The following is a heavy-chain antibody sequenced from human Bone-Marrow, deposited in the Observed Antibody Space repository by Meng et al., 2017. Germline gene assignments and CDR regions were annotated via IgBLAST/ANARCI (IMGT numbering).Heavy chain of an antibody. V-gene: IGHV3-30*04. J-gene: IGHJ5*02. CDR2: ISYDGSNK. CDR3: ARDSWFDP. CDR1: GFTFSSYA. Sequence: QLQLWGSGGCVVQPVRSLRLSCAASGFTFSSYAMHWVRQAPGKGLEWVAVISYDGSNKYYADSVKGRFTISRDNSKNTLYLQMNSLRAEDTAVYYCARDSWFDPWGQGTLVTVSS.